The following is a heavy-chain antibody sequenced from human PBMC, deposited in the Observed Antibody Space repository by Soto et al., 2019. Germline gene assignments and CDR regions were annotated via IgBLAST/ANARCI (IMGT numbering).Heavy chain of an antibody. J-gene: IGHJ4*02. V-gene: IGHV3-33*01. CDR1: GFIFSSYG. Sequence: QEQLVESGGGVVQPGRSLGLSCAASGFIFSSYGMHWVRQAPGKGLEWVAVIWYDGSNKYYADSVKGRFTISRDNSKNTLYLQMNSLRAEDTAVYYCARDRYSSGWYDLDYWGQGTLVTVSS. CDR2: IWYDGSNK. D-gene: IGHD6-19*01. CDR3: ARDRYSSGWYDLDY.